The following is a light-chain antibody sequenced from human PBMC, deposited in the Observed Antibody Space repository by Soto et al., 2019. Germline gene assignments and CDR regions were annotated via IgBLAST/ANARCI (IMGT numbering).Light chain of an antibody. CDR3: QQLNSYPF. Sequence: IQLTQSPSSLSASVGDRVTITCRASQGISSYLAWYQQKPGKAPKLLIYAASTLQSGVPSRFSGRGSGTDFTLTISSEQPEDFATYYCQQLNSYPFFGPGTKVDIK. CDR2: AAS. V-gene: IGKV1-9*01. J-gene: IGKJ3*01. CDR1: QGISSY.